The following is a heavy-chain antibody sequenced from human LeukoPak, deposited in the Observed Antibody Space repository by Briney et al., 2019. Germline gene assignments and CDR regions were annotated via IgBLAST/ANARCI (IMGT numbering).Heavy chain of an antibody. Sequence: SETLSLTCAGYGGSFSGYYWSWIRQPPGKGLEWIGEINHSGSTNYNPSLKSRVTISVDTSKNQFSLKLSSVTAADTAVYYCASVSTVTTGGYWGQGTLVTVSS. CDR1: GGSFSGYY. J-gene: IGHJ4*02. D-gene: IGHD4-17*01. CDR2: INHSGST. CDR3: ASVSTVTTGGY. V-gene: IGHV4-34*01.